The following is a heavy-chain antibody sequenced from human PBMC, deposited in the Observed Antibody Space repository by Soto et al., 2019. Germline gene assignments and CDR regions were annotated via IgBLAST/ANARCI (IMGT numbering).Heavy chain of an antibody. D-gene: IGHD3-22*01. CDR2: IDPSGGIT. V-gene: IGHV1-46*01. Sequence: QVQLSQFGAEVKKPGASVKVSCKASGYSFTNFHIHWVRQAPGQGLEWMGMIDPSGGITRDAQRLQGRITMTRDASTRTVYMELRSLKSEDTAVYYCARDVIGHDHDETIGYYFDHWGQGTLVTVSS. J-gene: IGHJ4*02. CDR3: ARDVIGHDHDETIGYYFDH. CDR1: GYSFTNFH.